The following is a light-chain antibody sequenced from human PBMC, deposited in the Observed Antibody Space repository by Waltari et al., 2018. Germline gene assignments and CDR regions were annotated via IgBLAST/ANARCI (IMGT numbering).Light chain of an antibody. V-gene: IGKV3-15*01. J-gene: IGKJ2*01. Sequence: EIVVTQSPATLSVSPGDRATLSCRASQSISTNLVWYQHKPGQAPRPLSYDASTRSTGVPPRFSGSGSGTEFTLTINRLQSEDFAVYYCQQYNNWPTFGQGTKLAIK. CDR1: QSISTN. CDR3: QQYNNWPT. CDR2: DAS.